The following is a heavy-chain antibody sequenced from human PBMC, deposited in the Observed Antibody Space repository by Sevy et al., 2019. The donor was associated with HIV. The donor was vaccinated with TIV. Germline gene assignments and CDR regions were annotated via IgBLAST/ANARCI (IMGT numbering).Heavy chain of an antibody. V-gene: IGHV1-18*04. Sequence: ASLKVSCKASGYTFTSYGISWVRQAPGQGLEWMGWISAYNGNTNYAQKLQGRVTMTTDTSTSTAYMELRSLRSDDTAVYYCARVGYDILTGYYNRWFDPWGQGTLVTVSS. J-gene: IGHJ5*02. CDR2: ISAYNGNT. D-gene: IGHD3-9*01. CDR1: GYTFTSYG. CDR3: ARVGYDILTGYYNRWFDP.